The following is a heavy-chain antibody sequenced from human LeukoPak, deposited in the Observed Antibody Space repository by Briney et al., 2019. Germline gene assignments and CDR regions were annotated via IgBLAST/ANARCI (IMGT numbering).Heavy chain of an antibody. Sequence: SETLSLTCAVYGGSFSGYYWSWIRQPPGKGLEWIGEINHSGSTNYNPSLKSRVTISVDTSKNQFSLKLSSATAADTAVYYCARFPQNYYYDSSGFDYWGQGTLVTVSS. CDR2: INHSGST. CDR1: GGSFSGYY. J-gene: IGHJ4*02. CDR3: ARFPQNYYYDSSGFDY. V-gene: IGHV4-34*01. D-gene: IGHD3-22*01.